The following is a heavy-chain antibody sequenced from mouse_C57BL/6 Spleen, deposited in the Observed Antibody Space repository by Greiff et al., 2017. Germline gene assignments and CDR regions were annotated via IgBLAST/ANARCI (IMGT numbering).Heavy chain of an antibody. D-gene: IGHD2-2*01. CDR1: GYSITSGYY. V-gene: IGHV3-6*01. CDR3: ARDGYDLYAMDY. J-gene: IGHJ4*01. Sequence: VQLQQSGPGLVKPSQSLSLTCSVTGYSITSGYYWNWIRQFPGNKLEWMGYISYDGSNNYNPSLKNRISITRDTSKNQFFLKLNSVTTEDTATYYCARDGYDLYAMDYWGQGTSVTVSS. CDR2: ISYDGSN.